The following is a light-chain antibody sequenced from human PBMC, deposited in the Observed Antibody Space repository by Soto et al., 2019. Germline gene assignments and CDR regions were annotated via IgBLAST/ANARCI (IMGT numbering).Light chain of an antibody. Sequence: QSVLTQPASVSGSPGQSITISCTGTSSDVGIYNYVSWYQQHPGKAPKLMIYQVTNRPSGVSNRFSGSKSGNTASLTISGLQAEDEADYYCSSYTGSTNYVFGTGTKVTDL. CDR2: QVT. J-gene: IGLJ1*01. CDR1: SSDVGIYNY. CDR3: SSYTGSTNYV. V-gene: IGLV2-14*01.